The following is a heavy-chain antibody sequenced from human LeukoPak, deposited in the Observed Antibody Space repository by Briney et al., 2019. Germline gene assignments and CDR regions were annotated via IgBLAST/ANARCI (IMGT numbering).Heavy chain of an antibody. CDR3: ARDDSNGTGSSAAYFQH. J-gene: IGHJ1*01. V-gene: IGHV1-69*06. CDR1: GGTFSSYA. Sequence: SVRVSCKASGGTFSSYAISWVRQAPGQGLEWMGGIIPIFGTANYAQKFQGRVTITADKSTSTAYMELSSLRSEDTAVYYCARDDSNGTGSSAAYFQHWGQGTLVTVSS. CDR2: IIPIFGTA. D-gene: IGHD6-13*01.